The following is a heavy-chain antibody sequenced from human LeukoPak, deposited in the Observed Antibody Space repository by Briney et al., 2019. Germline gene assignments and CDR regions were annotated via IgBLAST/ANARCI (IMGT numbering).Heavy chain of an antibody. CDR1: GYTFTSYY. V-gene: IGHV1-2*02. CDR3: ARAYCSGGSCYYYYYGMDV. J-gene: IGHJ6*02. CDR2: INPNSGGT. D-gene: IGHD2-15*01. Sequence: ASVKVSCKASGYTFTSYYMHWVRQAPGQGLEWMGWINPNSGGTNYAQKFQGRVTMTRDTSISTAYMELSRLRSDDTAVYYCARAYCSGGSCYYYYYGMDVWGQGTTVTVSS.